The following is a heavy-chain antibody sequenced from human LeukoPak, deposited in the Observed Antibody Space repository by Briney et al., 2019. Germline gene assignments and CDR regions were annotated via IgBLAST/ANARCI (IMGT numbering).Heavy chain of an antibody. V-gene: IGHV3-7*01. CDR3: ARGDSSSWYRGSWWFDP. J-gene: IGHJ5*02. CDR1: GFTFTNYW. Sequence: GGSLRLSCAASGFTFTNYWMDWVRQAPGKGLEWVANVNQDGSGKYYVDSVKGRFTISRDNAKNSLYLQMNSLRAEDTAVYYCARGDSSSWYRGSWWFDPWGQGTLVTVSS. CDR2: VNQDGSGK. D-gene: IGHD6-13*01.